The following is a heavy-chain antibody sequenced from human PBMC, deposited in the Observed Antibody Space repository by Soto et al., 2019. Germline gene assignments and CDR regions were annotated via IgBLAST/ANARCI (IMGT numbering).Heavy chain of an antibody. CDR2: ISYDGSNK. Sequence: GGSLRLSCAASGFTFSSYAMHWVRQAPGKGLEWVAVISYDGSNKYYADSVKGRFTISRDNSKNTLYLQMNSLRAEDTAVYYCARDRGYSESGAARAEYFQHWGQGTLVTVSS. V-gene: IGHV3-30-3*01. J-gene: IGHJ1*01. CDR3: ARDRGYSESGAARAEYFQH. CDR1: GFTFSSYA. D-gene: IGHD6-13*01.